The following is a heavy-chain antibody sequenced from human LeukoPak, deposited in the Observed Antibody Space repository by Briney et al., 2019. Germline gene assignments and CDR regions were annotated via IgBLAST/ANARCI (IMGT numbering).Heavy chain of an antibody. CDR1: GFTVSGNY. J-gene: IGHJ5*02. CDR3: ARGFAGSYWGGWFDP. Sequence: GGSLRLSCAASGFTVSGNYLNWVRQAPGKGLEWVSVIYGDGRTYYADSVKDRFTISRDNSKNTLSLQMNSLRAEDTAVYYCARGFAGSYWGGWFDPWGQGTLVTVSS. D-gene: IGHD1-26*01. V-gene: IGHV3-53*01. CDR2: IYGDGRT.